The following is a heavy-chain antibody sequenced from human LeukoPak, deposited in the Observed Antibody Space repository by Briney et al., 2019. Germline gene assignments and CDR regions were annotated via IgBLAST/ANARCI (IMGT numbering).Heavy chain of an antibody. Sequence: PGGSLRLSCAASGFTFSSYAMSWVRQAPGKGLEWVSAISGSGGSTSYAESVKGRFTISRDNSKNTLYLQMNSLRAEDTAVYYCAKEPLIVVVDDNWFDPWGQGTLVTVSS. V-gene: IGHV3-23*01. CDR1: GFTFSSYA. CDR2: ISGSGGST. D-gene: IGHD2-2*01. CDR3: AKEPLIVVVDDNWFDP. J-gene: IGHJ5*02.